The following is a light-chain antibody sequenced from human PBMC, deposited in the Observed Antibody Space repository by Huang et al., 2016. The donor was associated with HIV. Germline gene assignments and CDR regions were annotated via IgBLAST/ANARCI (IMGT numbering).Light chain of an antibody. CDR1: QSVLYSSNNKNY. V-gene: IGKV4-1*01. Sequence: DIVMTQSPDSLAVSLGERATINCKSSQSVLYSSNNKNYLAWYQQKPGHPPKLLIYWASPRESGVPDRFSGSGSGTDFTLTISSLQAEDVAVYYCQQYYTTPLAFGGGTKVEIK. CDR3: QQYYTTPLA. CDR2: WAS. J-gene: IGKJ4*01.